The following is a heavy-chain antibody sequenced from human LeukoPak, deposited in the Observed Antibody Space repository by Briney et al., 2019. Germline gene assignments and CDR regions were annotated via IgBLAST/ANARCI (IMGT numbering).Heavy chain of an antibody. Sequence: ASVKVSCKASGYTFTSYDINWVRQATGQGLEWVGWMNPNSGNTGYAQKFQGRVTMTRNTSISTAYMELSSLRSEDTAVYYCARVDVLRYFGARTDAFDIWGQGTMVTVSS. CDR2: MNPNSGNT. D-gene: IGHD3-9*01. V-gene: IGHV1-8*01. CDR1: GYTFTSYD. CDR3: ARVDVLRYFGARTDAFDI. J-gene: IGHJ3*02.